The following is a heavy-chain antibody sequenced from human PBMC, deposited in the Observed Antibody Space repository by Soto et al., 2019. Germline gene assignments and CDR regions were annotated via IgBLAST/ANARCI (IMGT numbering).Heavy chain of an antibody. D-gene: IGHD2-15*01. CDR2: IIPIFGTA. CDR3: ARGRWVGYCSGGSCYDFDY. J-gene: IGHJ4*02. V-gene: IGHV1-69*01. CDR1: GGTFSSYA. Sequence: QVQLVQSGAEVKKPGSSVKVSCKASGGTFSSYAISWVRQAPGQGLEWMGGIIPIFGTANYAQKFQGRVTITAEESTGTGYMGLSSLRSGDTAVYYCARGRWVGYCSGGSCYDFDYWGQGTLVTVSS.